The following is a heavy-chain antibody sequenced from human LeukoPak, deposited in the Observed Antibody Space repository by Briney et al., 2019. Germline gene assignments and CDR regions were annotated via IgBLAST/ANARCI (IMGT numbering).Heavy chain of an antibody. D-gene: IGHD2-2*01. Sequence: GGSLRLSCAASGFTFSSYSMNWVRQAPGKGLEWVSSISSSSSYIYYTDSVKGRFTISRDNAKNSLYLQTNSLRAEDTAVYYCARDLPPGYCSSTSCPEEAFDYWGQGTLVTVSS. CDR3: ARDLPPGYCSSTSCPEEAFDY. J-gene: IGHJ4*02. CDR2: ISSSSSYI. V-gene: IGHV3-21*01. CDR1: GFTFSSYS.